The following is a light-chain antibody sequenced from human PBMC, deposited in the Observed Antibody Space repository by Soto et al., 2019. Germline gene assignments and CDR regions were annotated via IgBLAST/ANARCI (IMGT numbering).Light chain of an antibody. CDR2: DVT. Sequence: QSVLPQPASVSGSPGQSITISCTGNSSDVGGYNYVSWYQQHPVKAPKLMIYDVTNRPSGVSVRFSGSKSGNTASLTISGLQAEDEADYYCSSYTSSSTPYVFGTGTKVTVL. CDR3: SSYTSSSTPYV. CDR1: SSDVGGYNY. J-gene: IGLJ1*01. V-gene: IGLV2-14*01.